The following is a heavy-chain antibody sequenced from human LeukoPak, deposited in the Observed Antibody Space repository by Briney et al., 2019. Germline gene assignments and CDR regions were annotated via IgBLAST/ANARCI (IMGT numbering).Heavy chain of an antibody. J-gene: IGHJ3*02. CDR2: INLNGGST. D-gene: IGHD3-10*01. CDR1: GFSFDDYG. V-gene: IGHV3-20*04. CDR3: AREGYGSGSYKRGAFDI. Sequence: PGGSLRLSCAASGFSFDDYGMCWVRQAPAKGLGWVSGINLNGGSTGYSNSVKGLLTISRDNAKTSLYLQMNSLRDEDTSLYYCAREGYGSGSYKRGAFDIWGQGTMVTVSS.